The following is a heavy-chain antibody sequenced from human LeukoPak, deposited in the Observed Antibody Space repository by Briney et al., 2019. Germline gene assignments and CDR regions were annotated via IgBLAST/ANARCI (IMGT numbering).Heavy chain of an antibody. V-gene: IGHV4-39*01. CDR2: IYYSGST. CDR3: ARVYSNYGPFDY. J-gene: IGHJ4*02. CDR1: GGSISSSSYY. D-gene: IGHD4-11*01. Sequence: SETLSLTCTVSGGSISSSSYYWGWIRQPPGKGLEWIGSIYYSGSTYYNPSLKSRVTISVDTSKNQFSLKLSSVTAADTAVYCCARVYSNYGPFDYWGQGTLVTVSS.